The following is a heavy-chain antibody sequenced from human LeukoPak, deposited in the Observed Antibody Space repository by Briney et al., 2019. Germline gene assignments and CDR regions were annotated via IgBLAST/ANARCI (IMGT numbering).Heavy chain of an antibody. J-gene: IGHJ4*02. CDR2: ISSSGANT. V-gene: IGHV3-23*01. D-gene: IGHD3-10*01. CDR1: GFTFSNYA. CDR3: AKDRMVRGILMTGHDS. Sequence: GGSLRLSCAASGFTFSNYAMNWVRQAPGKGLEWVSIISSSGANTYYADSVKGRFTISGDSSKNTLYLQMNSLRAEDTAVYYCAKDRMVRGILMTGHDSWGQGTLVTVSS.